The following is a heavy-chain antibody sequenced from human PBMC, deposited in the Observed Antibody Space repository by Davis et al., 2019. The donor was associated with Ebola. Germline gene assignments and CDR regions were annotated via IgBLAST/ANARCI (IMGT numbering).Heavy chain of an antibody. J-gene: IGHJ6*03. D-gene: IGHD3-3*01. Sequence: ASVKVSCKASGYTFTSYAMHWVRQAPGQRLEWMGWINAGNGNTKYSQKFQGRVTITRDTSASTAYMELSSLRSEDTAVYYCAREDDFWSGSNYYYMDVWGKGTTVTVSS. CDR3: AREDDFWSGSNYYYMDV. V-gene: IGHV1-3*01. CDR2: INAGNGNT. CDR1: GYTFTSYA.